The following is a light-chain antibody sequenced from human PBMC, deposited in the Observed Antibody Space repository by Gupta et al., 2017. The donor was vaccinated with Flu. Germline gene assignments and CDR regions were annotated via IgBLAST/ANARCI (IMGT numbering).Light chain of an antibody. CDR3: QQYNNLDT. J-gene: IGKJ1*01. CDR2: SAS. V-gene: IGKV3-15*01. Sequence: EIVMTQSPATLSVSPGDRATLACRASQTVSSNLAWYRQRPGQAPRLLIYSASNRATGIPARFSGSGSGTEFTLTSSSRQSEDFAVYYWQQYNNLDTFGQGTKVEIK. CDR1: QTVSSN.